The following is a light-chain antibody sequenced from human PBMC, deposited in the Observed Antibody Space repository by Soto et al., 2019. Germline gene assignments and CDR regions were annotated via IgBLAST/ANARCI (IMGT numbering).Light chain of an antibody. CDR1: SSNVGTNF. V-gene: IGLV1-47*02. Sequence: QSVLTQPPSASGTPGQKVTISCSGASSNVGTNFVFWYQQFPGTAPRLLIHSNTQRPSGVPDRFSGSRSGTSVSLAITGLQAEDEADYYCQSYDSSLSGYVFGSGTKLTVL. J-gene: IGLJ1*01. CDR2: SNT. CDR3: QSYDSSLSGYV.